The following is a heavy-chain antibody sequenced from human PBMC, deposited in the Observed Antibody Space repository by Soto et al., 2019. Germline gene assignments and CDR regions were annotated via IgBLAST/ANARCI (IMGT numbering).Heavy chain of an antibody. CDR2: IYYSGNT. D-gene: IGHD5-12*01. V-gene: IGHV4-30-4*01. CDR3: ARGGSLDY. J-gene: IGHJ4*02. CDR1: GDSIRNGNYY. Sequence: QVQLQESGPVLVKPSQTLSRTCTVSGDSIRNGNYYWSWIRQPPGEGLEWIGYIYYSGNTYYNPSLKSRVTISVDTSKNQFSLKLSSVTAADTAVYYCARGGSLDYWGQGTLVTVSS.